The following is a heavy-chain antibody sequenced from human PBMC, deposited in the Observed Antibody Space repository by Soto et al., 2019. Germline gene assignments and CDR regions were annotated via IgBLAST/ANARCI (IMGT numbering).Heavy chain of an antibody. CDR1: GFTFSSYA. D-gene: IGHD3-9*01. J-gene: IGHJ5*02. CDR2: ISYDGSNK. V-gene: IGHV3-30-3*01. Sequence: GGSLRLSCAASGFTFSSYAMHWVRQAPGKGLEWVAVISYDGSNKYYADSVKGRFTISRDNSKNTLYLQMNSLRAEDTAVYYCAREGVLRYFDGPGGAGNWFDTWGQGTLVTVSS. CDR3: AREGVLRYFDGPGGAGNWFDT.